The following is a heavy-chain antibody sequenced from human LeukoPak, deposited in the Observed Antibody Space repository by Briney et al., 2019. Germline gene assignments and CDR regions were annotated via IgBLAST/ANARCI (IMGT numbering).Heavy chain of an antibody. D-gene: IGHD1-26*01. CDR2: MNIDGSEK. Sequence: PGGSLRLSCAASGFIVSGDFMSWVRQAPGKRPEWVANMNIDGSEKYYADSVKGRFSISRDNARNSVYLQMASLRVEDTAVYYCARDPVEWELLLDYWGQGTLVTVSS. V-gene: IGHV3-7*01. J-gene: IGHJ4*02. CDR3: ARDPVEWELLLDY. CDR1: GFIVSGDF.